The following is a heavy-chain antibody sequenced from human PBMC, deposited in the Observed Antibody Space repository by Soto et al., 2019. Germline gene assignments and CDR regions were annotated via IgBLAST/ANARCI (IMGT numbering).Heavy chain of an antibody. D-gene: IGHD2-2*01. V-gene: IGHV3-7*01. Sequence: EVQLVESGGGLVQPGGSLRLSCAASGFTFSRYWMSWVRQAPGKGLEWVANIKQDGSEKYYVDSVKGRFTISRDNAKNSLYLQMNSLRAEDTAVYYCARGRGCSTGCHNFDYWGQGTLVTVSS. CDR3: ARGRGCSTGCHNFDY. CDR1: GFTFSRYW. CDR2: IKQDGSEK. J-gene: IGHJ4*01.